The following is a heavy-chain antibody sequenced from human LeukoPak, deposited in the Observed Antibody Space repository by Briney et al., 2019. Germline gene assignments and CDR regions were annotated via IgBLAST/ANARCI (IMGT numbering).Heavy chain of an antibody. V-gene: IGHV3-30*01. CDR2: ISYDGSNK. J-gene: IGHJ5*02. CDR1: GFTFSSYA. Sequence: PGGSLRLSCAASGFTFSSYAMHWVRQAPGKGLEWVAVISYDGSNKYYADSVKGRFTISRDNSKNTLYLQVNSLRAEDTAVYYCARDLSAARPPRIRVKGYWFDPWGQGTLVTVSS. CDR3: ARDLSAARPPRIRVKGYWFDP. D-gene: IGHD6-13*01.